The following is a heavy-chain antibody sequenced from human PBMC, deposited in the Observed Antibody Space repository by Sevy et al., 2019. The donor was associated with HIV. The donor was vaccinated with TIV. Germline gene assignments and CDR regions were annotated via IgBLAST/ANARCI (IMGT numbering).Heavy chain of an antibody. D-gene: IGHD3-22*01. J-gene: IGHJ6*03. CDR1: GFSFDSYG. Sequence: GGSLRLSCAVSGFSFDSYGMTWVRQAPGKGLEWVSGISGSGTRTYYADSVKGRFSISRDNSKNRLYLQMNSLRSEDXXXXXXXXXGGGHYDPDEIGYYFYYYNMDVWGKGTTVTVSS. V-gene: IGHV3-23*01. CDR2: ISGSGTRT. CDR3: XXXGGGHYDPDEIGYYFYYYNMDV.